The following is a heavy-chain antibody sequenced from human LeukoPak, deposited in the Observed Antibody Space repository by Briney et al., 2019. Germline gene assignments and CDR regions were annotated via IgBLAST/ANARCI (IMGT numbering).Heavy chain of an antibody. D-gene: IGHD6-19*01. Sequence: ASVKVSCKASGYTFTGYYMHWVRQAPGQGLEWMGWINPNSGGTNYAQKFQGRVTMTRDTSISTAYMELSRLRSDDTAVYYCARGRGRVAGTVKINNAFDIWGQGTMVTVSS. CDR2: INPNSGGT. CDR3: ARGRGRVAGTVKINNAFDI. J-gene: IGHJ3*02. CDR1: GYTFTGYY. V-gene: IGHV1-2*02.